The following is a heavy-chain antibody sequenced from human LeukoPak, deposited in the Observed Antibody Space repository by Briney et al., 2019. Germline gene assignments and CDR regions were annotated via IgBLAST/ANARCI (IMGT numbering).Heavy chain of an antibody. CDR1: GGSISTSSYY. CDR2: TYYTGSP. CDR3: ARGFDWLEYYFDY. V-gene: IGHV4-39*07. Sequence: SETLSLTCAVSGGSISTSSYYWGWIRQPPGKGLEWIGSTYYTGSPYYNPSLKSRVAISLDTSKNQFSLRLRSVTAADTAVYYCARGFDWLEYYFDYWGQGTLVTVSS. D-gene: IGHD3-9*01. J-gene: IGHJ4*02.